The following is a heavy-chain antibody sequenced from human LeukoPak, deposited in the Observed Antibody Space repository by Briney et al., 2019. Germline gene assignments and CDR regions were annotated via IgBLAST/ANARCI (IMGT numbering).Heavy chain of an antibody. V-gene: IGHV1-69*04. Sequence: SVKVSCKASGGTLSSYAISWVRQAPGQGLEWMGRIIPILGIANYAQKFQGRVTITADKSTSTAYMELSSLRSEDTAVYYCARAGDIVATINDAFDIWGQGTMVTVSS. D-gene: IGHD5-12*01. CDR1: GGTLSSYA. CDR2: IIPILGIA. CDR3: ARAGDIVATINDAFDI. J-gene: IGHJ3*02.